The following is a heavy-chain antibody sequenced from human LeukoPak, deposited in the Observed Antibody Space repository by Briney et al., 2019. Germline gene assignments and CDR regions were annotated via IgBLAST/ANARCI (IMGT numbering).Heavy chain of an antibody. J-gene: IGHJ5*01. CDR1: GFTFSSYW. CDR2: IKQDGSEK. D-gene: IGHD3-22*01. V-gene: IGHV3-7*01. Sequence: GGSLRLSCAASGFTFSSYWMSWVRQAPGKGLEWVANIKQDGSEKYYVDSVKGRFTISRDNAKNSLYLQMNCLRAEDTAVYYCARDPLDYYDSSGPYNWFDPWGQGTMVTVSS. CDR3: ARDPLDYYDSSGPYNWFDP.